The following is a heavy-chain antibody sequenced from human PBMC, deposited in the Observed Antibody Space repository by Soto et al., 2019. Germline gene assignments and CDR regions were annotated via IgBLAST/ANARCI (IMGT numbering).Heavy chain of an antibody. CDR2: IYYSGST. D-gene: IGHD5-12*01. Sequence: LSLTCTVSGGSISSYYWSWIRQPPGKGLEWIGYIYYSGSTNYNPSLKSRVTISVDTSKNQFSLKLSSVTAADTAVYYCARSSGYDNLSIDYWGQGTLVTVSS. CDR3: ARSSGYDNLSIDY. CDR1: GGSISSYY. V-gene: IGHV4-59*01. J-gene: IGHJ4*02.